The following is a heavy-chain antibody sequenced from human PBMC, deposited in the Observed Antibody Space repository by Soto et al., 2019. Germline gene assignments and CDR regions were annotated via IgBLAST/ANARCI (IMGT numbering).Heavy chain of an antibody. V-gene: IGHV3-23*01. J-gene: IGHJ4*02. D-gene: IGHD3-22*01. Sequence: GGSLRLSCAASGFTFSTFAMSWVRQAPGKGLEWVSTISGSGGITYYADSVKGRFTISRDNSKNTLYLQMDSLRAEDTAIYYCAKGGYYDSSDYLDYWGQGTLVTVSS. CDR2: ISGSGGIT. CDR3: AKGGYYDSSDYLDY. CDR1: GFTFSTFA.